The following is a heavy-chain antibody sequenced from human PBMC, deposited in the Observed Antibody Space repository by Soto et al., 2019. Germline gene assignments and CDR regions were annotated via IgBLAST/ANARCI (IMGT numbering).Heavy chain of an antibody. CDR2: IYPGESDT. D-gene: IGHD3-16*01. V-gene: IGHV5-51*01. CDR3: ARFFVMGDRGRDFYCYGMDV. J-gene: IGHJ6*02. CDR1: EYSFTSYW. Sequence: GESLKICCKGSEYSFTSYWIGWVRQMHGKGLEWMGIIYPGESDTRYSPSFQGQVTISAVNSISTAYLQWSSLKASDTAMYYCARFFVMGDRGRDFYCYGMDVWGQGTTVTVSS.